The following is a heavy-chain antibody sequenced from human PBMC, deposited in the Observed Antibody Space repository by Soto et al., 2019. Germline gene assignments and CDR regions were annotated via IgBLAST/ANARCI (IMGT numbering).Heavy chain of an antibody. CDR1: GYTFTGYD. J-gene: IGHJ5*02. CDR2: INPNSGGT. V-gene: IGHV1-2*02. Sequence: ASVKVSCKASGYTFTGYDINWVRQASGQGLEWMGWINPNSGGTNYAQKFQGRVTMTGDTSISTAYMELSRLRSDDTAVYYCARVSHEDNWNYHWFDPWGQGTLVTVSS. CDR3: ARVSHEDNWNYHWFDP. D-gene: IGHD1-7*01.